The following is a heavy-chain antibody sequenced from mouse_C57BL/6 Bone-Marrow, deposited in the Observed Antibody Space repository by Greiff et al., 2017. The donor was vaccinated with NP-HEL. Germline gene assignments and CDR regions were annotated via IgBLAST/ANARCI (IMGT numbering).Heavy chain of an antibody. CDR3: ARYLLRSFDY. Sequence: EVMLVESGGGLVQPGGSLSLSCAASGFTFTDYYMSWVRQPPGKALEWLGFIRNKANGYTTEYSASVKGRFTISRDNSQSILYLQMNALRAEDSATYYCARYLLRSFDYWGQGTTLTVSS. CDR1: GFTFTDYY. V-gene: IGHV7-3*01. CDR2: IRNKANGYTT. J-gene: IGHJ2*01. D-gene: IGHD1-1*01.